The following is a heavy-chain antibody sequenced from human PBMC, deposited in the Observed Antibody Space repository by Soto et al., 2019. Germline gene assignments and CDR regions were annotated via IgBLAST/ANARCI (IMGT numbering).Heavy chain of an antibody. CDR1: GGSISSSSYY. D-gene: IGHD4-17*01. CDR2: IYYSGST. J-gene: IGHJ4*01. CDR3: ARNLDLYGDSDRPDY. V-gene: IGHV4-39*01. Sequence: SETLSLTCTVSGGSISSSSYYWGWIRQPPGKGLEWIGSIYYSGSTYYNPSLKSRVTISVDTSKNQFSLKLSSVTAADTAVYYCARNLDLYGDSDRPDYWGHGTLVTVSS.